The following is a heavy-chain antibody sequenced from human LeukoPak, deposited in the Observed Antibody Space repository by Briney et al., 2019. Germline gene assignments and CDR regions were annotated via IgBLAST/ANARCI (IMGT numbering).Heavy chain of an antibody. J-gene: IGHJ4*02. Sequence: GGSLRLSCAASGFTFSSYWMHWVRRAPGKGLVWVSRINSDGSSTTYADSVKGRFSISRDNAKNRLYLQMNSLRVEDTAVYYCARGRPHGNDYWGQGTLVTVSS. CDR1: GFTFSSYW. V-gene: IGHV3-74*01. D-gene: IGHD4-23*01. CDR2: INSDGSST. CDR3: ARGRPHGNDY.